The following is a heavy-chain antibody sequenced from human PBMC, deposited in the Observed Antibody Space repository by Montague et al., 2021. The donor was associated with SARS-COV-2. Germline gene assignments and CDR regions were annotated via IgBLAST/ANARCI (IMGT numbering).Heavy chain of an antibody. Sequence: VKPTQTLTLTCTFSGFSLSTSGVGVGWIRQPPGKALEWLALIYWDDDKRYSPSLKGRLTVTKDTSKNQVVLTMTNMDPVDTATYYCAHRRGLLLSDAFDIWGQGRMVTVSS. D-gene: IGHD1-26*01. CDR1: GFSLSTSGVG. CDR3: AHRRGLLLSDAFDI. J-gene: IGHJ3*02. V-gene: IGHV2-5*02. CDR2: IYWDDDK.